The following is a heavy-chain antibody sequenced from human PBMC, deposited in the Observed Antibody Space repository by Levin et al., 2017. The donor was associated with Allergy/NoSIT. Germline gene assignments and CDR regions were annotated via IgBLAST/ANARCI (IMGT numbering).Heavy chain of an antibody. V-gene: IGHV1-69*13. CDR3: ARGRGGDGYSPFDY. J-gene: IGHJ4*02. CDR1: GGTFSSYA. D-gene: IGHD5-24*01. CDR2: IIPIFGTA. Sequence: SVKVSCKASGGTFSSYAISWVRQAPGQGLEWKGGIIPIFGTANYAQKFQGRVTITADESTSTAYMELSSLRSEDTAVYYCARGRGGDGYSPFDYWGQGTLVTVSS.